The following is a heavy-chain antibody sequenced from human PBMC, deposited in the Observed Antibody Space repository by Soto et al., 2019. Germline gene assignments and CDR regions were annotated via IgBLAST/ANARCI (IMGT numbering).Heavy chain of an antibody. CDR3: ARAHTEYTSSWYGFSDY. Sequence: GGSLRLSCAASGFTFSDYYMSWIRQAPGKGLEWVSYISSSGSTIYYADSVKGRFTISRDNAKNSLYLQMNSLRAEDTAVYYCARAHTEYTSSWYGFSDYWGQGTLVTVS. D-gene: IGHD6-13*01. CDR1: GFTFSDYY. V-gene: IGHV3-11*01. J-gene: IGHJ4*02. CDR2: ISSSGSTI.